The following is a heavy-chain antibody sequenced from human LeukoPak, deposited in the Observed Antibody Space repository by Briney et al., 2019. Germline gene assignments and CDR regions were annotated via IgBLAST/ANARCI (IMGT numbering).Heavy chain of an antibody. CDR3: ASFVPTVTTQGEVLDN. V-gene: IGHV3-21*01. J-gene: IGHJ4*02. D-gene: IGHD4-17*01. Sequence: GGSLRLSCAASGFTFSSYSMNWVRQAPGKGLEWVSSISSSSSYIYYADSVKGRFTISRDNAKNSLYLQMNSLRAEDTAVYYCASFVPTVTTQGEVLDNWGQGTLVTVSS. CDR1: GFTFSSYS. CDR2: ISSSSSYI.